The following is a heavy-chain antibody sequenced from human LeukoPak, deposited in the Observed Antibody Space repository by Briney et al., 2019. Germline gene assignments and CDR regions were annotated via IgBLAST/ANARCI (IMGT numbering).Heavy chain of an antibody. J-gene: IGHJ4*02. D-gene: IGHD5-24*01. CDR3: ARERDGRFFDY. CDR1: GLTFRSYW. V-gene: IGHV3-7*01. CDR2: INQDGSEK. Sequence: GGSLRLSCAVSGLTFRSYWMSWVRQAPGKGLEWVANINQDGSEKYFVDSVKGRFTISRDNAKNSLHLQTNTLRAEDTAVYYCARERDGRFFDYWGQGTLVTVSS.